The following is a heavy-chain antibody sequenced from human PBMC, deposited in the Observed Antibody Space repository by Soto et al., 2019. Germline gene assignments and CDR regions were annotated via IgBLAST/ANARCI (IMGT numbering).Heavy chain of an antibody. CDR3: ARDSWRQQLVTRFDY. CDR1: GYTFTSYG. Sequence: ASVKVSFKASGYTFTSYGISWLRQAPGQGLEWMGWISAYNGNTNYAQKLQGRVTMTTDTSTSTAYMELRSLRSDDTAVYYCARDSWRQQLVTRFDYWGQGTLVTVSS. V-gene: IGHV1-18*01. J-gene: IGHJ4*02. D-gene: IGHD6-13*01. CDR2: ISAYNGNT.